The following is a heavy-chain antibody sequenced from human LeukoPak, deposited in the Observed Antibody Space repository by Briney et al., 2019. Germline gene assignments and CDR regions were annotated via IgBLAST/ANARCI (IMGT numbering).Heavy chain of an antibody. J-gene: IGHJ4*02. Sequence: PGGSLRLSCAASGFTFSNAWMSWVRQAPGKGLEWVGRIKSKTHGGATDYAAPVKSRFTISRDDSKNTLYLQMSSLKTEDTAVYYCTTDRGRTELPLFGYWGQGTLVTVSS. CDR2: IKSKTHGGAT. V-gene: IGHV3-15*01. D-gene: IGHD1-7*01. CDR3: TTDRGRTELPLFGY. CDR1: GFTFSNAW.